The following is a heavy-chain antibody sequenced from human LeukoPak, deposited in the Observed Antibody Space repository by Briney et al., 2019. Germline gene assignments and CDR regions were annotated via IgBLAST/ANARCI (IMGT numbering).Heavy chain of an antibody. D-gene: IGHD3-22*01. CDR2: IHNNGDT. V-gene: IGHV4-59*01. Sequence: SETLSLTCTVSDDSIRNYYWNWIRQAPGKALEWIGHIHNNGDTAYNFSLKSRVTISMDTSKDQFSLKLSSVTAADTAVYYCGRWGYFDSGNYFVVDYWGQGTVVTVSS. J-gene: IGHJ4*02. CDR3: GRWGYFDSGNYFVVDY. CDR1: DDSIRNYY.